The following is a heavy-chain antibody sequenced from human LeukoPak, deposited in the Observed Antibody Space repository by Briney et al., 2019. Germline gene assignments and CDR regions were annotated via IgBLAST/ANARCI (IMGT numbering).Heavy chain of an antibody. CDR3: ARLLADKAYFDY. Sequence: GESLKISCAGSGYTFTNHWIAWVRQMPGKGLEWMGIIYPGDSDTRYSPSFQGHVTITADKSINTAYLQWSSLGASDTAMYYCARLLADKAYFDYRGQGTLVTVSS. V-gene: IGHV5-51*01. CDR1: GYTFTNHW. J-gene: IGHJ4*02. CDR2: IYPGDSDT.